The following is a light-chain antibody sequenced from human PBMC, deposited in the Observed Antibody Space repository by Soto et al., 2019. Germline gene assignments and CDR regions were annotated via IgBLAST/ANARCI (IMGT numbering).Light chain of an antibody. CDR1: QTVSNAF. CDR2: ATS. Sequence: EIVLTQSPVTLSLSPGDRATLSCRASQTVSNAFFAWYQQKAGQSPRLLIYATSSRAADIPGRFTGSGSGTDSTLTIARVEPEDSGLYYCQHYATSPWAFGQGTRVEIK. CDR3: QHYATSPWA. J-gene: IGKJ1*01. V-gene: IGKV3-20*01.